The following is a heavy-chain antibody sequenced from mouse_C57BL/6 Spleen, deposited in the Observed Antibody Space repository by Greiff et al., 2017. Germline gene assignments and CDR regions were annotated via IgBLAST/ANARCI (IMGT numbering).Heavy chain of an antibody. Sequence: DVKLVESGGGLVKPGGSLKLSCAASGFTFSDYGMHWVRQAPEKGLEWVAYISSGSSTIYYADTVKGRFTISRDNAKNTLFLQMTSLRSEDTAMYYCATDYGWFAYWGQGTLVTVSA. V-gene: IGHV5-17*01. CDR3: ATDYGWFAY. CDR2: ISSGSSTI. J-gene: IGHJ3*01. D-gene: IGHD2-4*01. CDR1: GFTFSDYG.